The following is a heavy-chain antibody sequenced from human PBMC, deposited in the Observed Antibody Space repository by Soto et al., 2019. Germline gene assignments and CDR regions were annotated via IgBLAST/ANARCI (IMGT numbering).Heavy chain of an antibody. J-gene: IGHJ6*02. Sequence: SETLSLTCTVSGGSISSGDYYWSWIRQPPGKGLEWIGYIYYSGSTYYNPSLKSRATISVDTSKNQFSLKLSSVTAADTAVYYCARVSGDLDYYYYDMDVWGQGTTVTVSS. CDR2: IYYSGST. CDR3: ARVSGDLDYYYYDMDV. D-gene: IGHD7-27*01. CDR1: GGSISSGDYY. V-gene: IGHV4-30-4*01.